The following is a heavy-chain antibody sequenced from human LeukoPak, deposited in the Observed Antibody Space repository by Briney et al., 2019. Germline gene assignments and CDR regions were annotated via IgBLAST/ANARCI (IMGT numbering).Heavy chain of an antibody. Sequence: SGPTLVNPTQTLTLTCTFSGFSLSTSGVGVGWIRQPPGKALEWLALIYWNDDKRYSPSLKSRLTITKDTSKNQMVLTMTNMDPVDTATYYCAHTFRGDYFGRGGWFDPWGQGTLVTVSS. CDR1: GFSLSTSGVG. D-gene: IGHD4-17*01. J-gene: IGHJ5*02. V-gene: IGHV2-5*01. CDR2: IYWNDDK. CDR3: AHTFRGDYFGRGGWFDP.